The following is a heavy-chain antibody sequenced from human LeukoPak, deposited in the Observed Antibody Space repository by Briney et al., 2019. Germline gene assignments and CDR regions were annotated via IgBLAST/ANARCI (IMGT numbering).Heavy chain of an antibody. J-gene: IGHJ4*02. D-gene: IGHD2-15*01. CDR3: AKDQWGYCSGGSCYPFDY. CDR1: GFTFSSYG. V-gene: IGHV3-30*18. Sequence: GGSLRLSCAASGFTFSSYGMHWVRQAPGKGLEWVAVISYDGSNKYYADSVKGRFTISRDNSKNTLYLQMNSLRAEDTAVYYCAKDQWGYCSGGSCYPFDYWGQGTLVTVSS. CDR2: ISYDGSNK.